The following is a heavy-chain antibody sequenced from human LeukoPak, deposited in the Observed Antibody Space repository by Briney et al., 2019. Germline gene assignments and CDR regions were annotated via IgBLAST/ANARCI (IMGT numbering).Heavy chain of an antibody. D-gene: IGHD6-13*01. CDR1: GYTFSDYY. CDR3: ARIAAGTGAFDI. V-gene: IGHV1-2*06. CDR2: INPNSGGT. J-gene: IGHJ3*02. Sequence: ASVKVSCTASGYTFSDYYMHWVRQAPGQGLEWMGRINPNSGGTDYAQKFQGRLTMTMYTSISTAYMELSRLRSDDTAVYYCARIAAGTGAFDIWGQGTMVTVSS.